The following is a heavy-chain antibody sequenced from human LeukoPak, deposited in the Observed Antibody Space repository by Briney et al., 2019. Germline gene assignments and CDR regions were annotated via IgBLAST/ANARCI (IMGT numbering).Heavy chain of an antibody. CDR2: IYYSGST. J-gene: IGHJ6*04. CDR1: GGSISSSSYY. CDR3: ARAKYYYGSGSYLDV. V-gene: IGHV4-39*07. D-gene: IGHD3-10*01. Sequence: SETLSLPCTVSGGSISSSSYYWGWIRQPPGEGLEWIGSIYYSGSTYYNPSLKSRVTISVDTSKNQFSLKLSSVTAADTAVYYCARAKYYYGSGSYLDVWGKGTTVTVSS.